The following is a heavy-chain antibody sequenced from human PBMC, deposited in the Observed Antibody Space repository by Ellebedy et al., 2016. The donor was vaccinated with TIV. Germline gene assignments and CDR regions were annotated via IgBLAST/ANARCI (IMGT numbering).Heavy chain of an antibody. D-gene: IGHD2-15*01. J-gene: IGHJ6*02. CDR1: GYTFTSYG. Sequence: AASVKVSCKASGYTFTSYGISWVRQAPGQGLEWMGWISAYNGNTNYAQKLQGRVTMTTDTSTSTAYMELRSLRSDDTAVYYCARDRCGGSCYVYYGMDVWGQGTTITVSS. CDR3: ARDRCGGSCYVYYGMDV. CDR2: ISAYNGNT. V-gene: IGHV1-18*01.